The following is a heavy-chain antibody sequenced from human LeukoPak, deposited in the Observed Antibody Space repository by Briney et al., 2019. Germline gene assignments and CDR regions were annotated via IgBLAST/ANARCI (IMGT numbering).Heavy chain of an antibody. Sequence: SKTLSLTCTVSGASISNYYWTWIRQPPGKGLEWIGYIYYSGSTNYRPSLKSRVTISVDTSKNQVSLRLRSVTAADTAVYYCARGLRNRSSGTRFDVFDIWGQGTMVTVSS. J-gene: IGHJ3*02. CDR1: GASISNYY. V-gene: IGHV4-59*01. D-gene: IGHD6-6*01. CDR3: ARGLRNRSSGTRFDVFDI. CDR2: IYYSGST.